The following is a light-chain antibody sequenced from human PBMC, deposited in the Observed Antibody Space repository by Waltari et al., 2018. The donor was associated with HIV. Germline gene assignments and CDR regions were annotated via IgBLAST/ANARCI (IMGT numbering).Light chain of an antibody. V-gene: IGKV4-1*01. CDR1: QSVLYSSNNKNY. CDR3: QQYYSTPQT. J-gene: IGKJ2*01. CDR2: WAS. Sequence: DLVMTQSPDSLAVSLGERATLNCKSSQSVLYSSNNKNYLAWYQQKPGQPPKLLIYWASTRESGVPDRFSGSGSGTDFTLTISSLQAEDVAVYYCQQYYSTPQTFGQGTKLEIK.